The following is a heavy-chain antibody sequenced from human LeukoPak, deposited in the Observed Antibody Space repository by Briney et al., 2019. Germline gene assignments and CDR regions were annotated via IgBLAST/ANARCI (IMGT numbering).Heavy chain of an antibody. Sequence: GGSLRLYCAASGNYCMHWVRRAPGKGQLWVSHINSDGSWTSYADSVKGRFTISKDNAKNTVYLQRNNLRAEDTAVYYCVSFYETYWGRGTLVTVSS. CDR3: VSFYETY. CDR1: GNYC. D-gene: IGHD2-2*01. J-gene: IGHJ4*02. CDR2: INSDGSWT. V-gene: IGHV3-74*01.